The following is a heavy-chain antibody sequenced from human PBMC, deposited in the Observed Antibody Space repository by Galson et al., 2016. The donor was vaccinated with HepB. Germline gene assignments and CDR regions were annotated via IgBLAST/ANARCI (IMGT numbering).Heavy chain of an antibody. CDR2: ISGNDGYT. Sequence: SLRLSCAASGFTFSTYTMRWVRQAPGKGLEWVSSISGNDGYTDYADSVKGRFTISRDNSKNTLYLQMNSLRFEDTAVYYCAKALMNKRGADYWGQGTLVTVSS. J-gene: IGHJ4*02. CDR3: AKALMNKRGADY. CDR1: GFTFSTYT. V-gene: IGHV3-23*01. D-gene: IGHD3-10*01.